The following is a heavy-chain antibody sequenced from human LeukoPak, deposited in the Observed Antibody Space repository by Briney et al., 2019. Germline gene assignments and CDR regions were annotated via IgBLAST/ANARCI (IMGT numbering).Heavy chain of an antibody. Sequence: GGSLRLSCAASGFTFSSYAMSWVRQAPGKGLEWVSAISGSGGSTYYADSVKGRFTISRDNSKNTLYLQMNSLGAEDTAVYYCAKNRDGYNLFDYWGQGTLVTVSS. CDR3: AKNRDGYNLFDY. CDR1: GFTFSSYA. J-gene: IGHJ4*02. V-gene: IGHV3-23*01. D-gene: IGHD5-24*01. CDR2: ISGSGGST.